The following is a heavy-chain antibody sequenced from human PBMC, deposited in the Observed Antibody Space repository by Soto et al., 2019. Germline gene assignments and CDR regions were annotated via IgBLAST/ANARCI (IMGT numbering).Heavy chain of an antibody. D-gene: IGHD6-19*01. J-gene: IGHJ4*02. CDR1: GYSFTSYW. CDR2: IYPGDSDT. CDR3: ARQGSPIIAVAGIDY. Sequence: GESLKISCKGSGYSFTSYWIGWVRQMPGKGLEWMGIIYPGDSDTRYSPSFQGQVTISADKSISTAYLQWSSLKASDTAMYYCARQGSPIIAVAGIDYWGQGTLVTSPQ. V-gene: IGHV5-51*01.